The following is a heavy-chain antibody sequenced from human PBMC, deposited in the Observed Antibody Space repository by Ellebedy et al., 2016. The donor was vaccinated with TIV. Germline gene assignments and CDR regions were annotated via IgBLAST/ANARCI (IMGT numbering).Heavy chain of an antibody. Sequence: PGGSLRLSCAASGSTSDDYGLSWVRQAPGKGLEWVSGINWNGGSTGYADSVKGRFTISRDNATNSLDLQMNSLRAEDTALYYCARALKSIAAASFDYWGQGTLVTVSS. V-gene: IGHV3-20*04. CDR2: INWNGGST. CDR1: GSTSDDYG. CDR3: ARALKSIAAASFDY. J-gene: IGHJ4*02. D-gene: IGHD6-13*01.